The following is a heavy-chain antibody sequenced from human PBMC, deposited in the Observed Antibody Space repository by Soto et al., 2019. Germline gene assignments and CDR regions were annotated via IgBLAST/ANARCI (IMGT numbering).Heavy chain of an antibody. CDR1: GFTFSNVW. V-gene: IGHV3-15*07. CDR2: IKTKTDGGST. Sequence: GGSLRLFCAASGFTFSNVWMNWVRQAPGKGLEWVGHIKTKTDGGSTDYAAPVKGRFTISRDDSKNTLYLQMNSLKTEDTAVYYCTTPLYYDFWSGYSDVWGQGTTVTVSS. D-gene: IGHD3-3*01. CDR3: TTPLYYDFWSGYSDV. J-gene: IGHJ6*02.